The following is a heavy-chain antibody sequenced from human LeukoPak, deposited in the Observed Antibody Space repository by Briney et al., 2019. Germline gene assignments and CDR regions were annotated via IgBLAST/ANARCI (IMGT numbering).Heavy chain of an antibody. D-gene: IGHD4-17*01. Sequence: GGSLRLSCAASGFTFSSYTMNWVRQAPGKGLEWLSYISSSGSTIYYADSVKGRFTISRDNAKNSLYLQMNSLRAEDTAVYYCARDLYGDYAFDYWGQGTLVTVSS. CDR2: ISSSGSTI. V-gene: IGHV3-48*01. CDR1: GFTFSSYT. J-gene: IGHJ4*02. CDR3: ARDLYGDYAFDY.